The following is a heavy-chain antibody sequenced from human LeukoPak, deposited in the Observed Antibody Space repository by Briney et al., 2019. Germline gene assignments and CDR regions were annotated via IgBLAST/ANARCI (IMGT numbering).Heavy chain of an antibody. CDR2: INHSGST. CDR3: ARGDRLRFLEWSRRAFDI. V-gene: IGHV4-34*01. J-gene: IGHJ3*02. CDR1: GGSFSGYY. D-gene: IGHD3-3*01. Sequence: SETLSLTCAVYGGSFSGYYWSWIRQPPGKGLEWIGEINHSGSTNYNPSLKSRVTISVDTSKNQFSLKLSPVTAADTAVYYCARGDRLRFLEWSRRAFDIWGQGTMVTVSS.